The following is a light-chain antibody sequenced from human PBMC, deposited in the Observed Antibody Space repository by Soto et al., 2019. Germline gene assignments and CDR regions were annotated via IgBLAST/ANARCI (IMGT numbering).Light chain of an antibody. CDR2: EVT. Sequence: QSVLAQPSSVSGSPGLSITISCTGTSTDVGGYNYVSWYQHHSGKAPKLLIYEVTNRPSGISDRFSGSKSVNTASLTISGLQAEDESDYYCGSYSSTDTPFVFGTGTKVTVL. CDR3: GSYSSTDTPFV. V-gene: IGLV2-14*01. CDR1: STDVGGYNY. J-gene: IGLJ1*01.